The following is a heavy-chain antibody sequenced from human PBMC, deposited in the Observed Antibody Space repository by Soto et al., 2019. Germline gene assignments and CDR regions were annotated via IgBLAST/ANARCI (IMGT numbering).Heavy chain of an antibody. CDR2: ISYVGNDN. CDR1: GFTLSSYV. V-gene: IGHV3-30-3*01. D-gene: IGHD2-2*01. Sequence: QVQLVESGGGVVQPGRSLRLSCAASGFTLSSYVMHWVRQAPGKGLEWVARISYVGNDNFYADSVKGRFTISRDNGKKKLYLLVNSLRTDDTAVDYCGGSRQEVLEPAGGALPFWGQGTMVIVSS. CDR3: GGSRQEVLEPAGGALPF. J-gene: IGHJ3*01.